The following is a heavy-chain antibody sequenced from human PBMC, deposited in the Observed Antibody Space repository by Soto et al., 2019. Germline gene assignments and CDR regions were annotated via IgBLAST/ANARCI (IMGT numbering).Heavy chain of an antibody. CDR1: GYTFINYH. Sequence: QVQVVQSGAEVKKPGASVKVSCKTSGYTFINYHVHWVRQAPGQGLEWMGAINPNGGSTTYAQHLQGRITMTSDASTITVYMDLSSLRSDDTAVYYCALPKNTLGWYNFWGQGSLVTVS. D-gene: IGHD6-19*01. J-gene: IGHJ4*02. CDR2: INPNGGST. V-gene: IGHV1-46*01. CDR3: ALPKNTLGWYNF.